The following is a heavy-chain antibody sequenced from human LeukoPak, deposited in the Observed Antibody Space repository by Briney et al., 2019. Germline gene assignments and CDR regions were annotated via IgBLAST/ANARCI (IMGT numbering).Heavy chain of an antibody. J-gene: IGHJ5*02. D-gene: IGHD4-11*01. CDR2: IYPGDSDT. CDR1: GYRFTSYW. CDR3: ARVQYRGVLNWFDP. V-gene: IGHV5-51*01. Sequence: GESLKISCKGCGYRFTSYWIAWVRQMPGKGLEWMGIIYPGDSDTRYSPSFQGQVTISADKSISTAYLQWSSLRASDTAMYYCARVQYRGVLNWFDPWGQGTLVTVSS.